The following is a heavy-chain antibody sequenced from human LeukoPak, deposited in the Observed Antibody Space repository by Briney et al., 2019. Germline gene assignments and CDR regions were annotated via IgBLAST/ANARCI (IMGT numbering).Heavy chain of an antibody. CDR3: AREGVSGDAFDI. CDR1: GYTFTGYY. Sequence: ASVKLSCKASGYTFTGYYMHWVRHARGQGLEWIGWIKPNSGGTNYAQKCPGTETLNRETSISTADMGRSRLRSDNTAVYYCAREGVSGDAFDIWGQGTMVTVSS. D-gene: IGHD2-8*01. CDR2: IKPNSGGT. J-gene: IGHJ3*02. V-gene: IGHV1-2*02.